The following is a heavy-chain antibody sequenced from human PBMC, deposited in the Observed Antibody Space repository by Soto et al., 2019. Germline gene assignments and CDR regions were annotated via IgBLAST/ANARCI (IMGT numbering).Heavy chain of an antibody. D-gene: IGHD3-10*01. V-gene: IGHV1-18*01. CDR3: ARAGDYGSFYFFDY. J-gene: IGHJ4*02. CDR1: GYTFTNYG. Sequence: QVQLVQSGAEVKKPGSSVKVSCKASGYTFTNYGVTWVRQAPGQGLEWMGWITPYNGNTHYAQKVQGRVTMTTDTSTSTAYMELWSLRSDDTAVYYCARAGDYGSFYFFDYWGQGTLVTVSS. CDR2: ITPYNGNT.